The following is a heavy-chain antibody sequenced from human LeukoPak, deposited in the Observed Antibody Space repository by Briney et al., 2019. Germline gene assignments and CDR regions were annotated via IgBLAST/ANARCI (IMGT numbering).Heavy chain of an antibody. Sequence: ASVKVSCKASGYTFTGYYMHWVRQAPGQGLEWMGWINPNSGGTNYAQKFQGRVTMTRDTSISTAYMELSRLRSDDTAVYYCARGSRITMIVVVIAEFDYWGQGTLVTVSS. J-gene: IGHJ4*02. V-gene: IGHV1-2*02. CDR2: INPNSGGT. CDR1: GYTFTGYY. CDR3: ARGSRITMIVVVIAEFDY. D-gene: IGHD3-22*01.